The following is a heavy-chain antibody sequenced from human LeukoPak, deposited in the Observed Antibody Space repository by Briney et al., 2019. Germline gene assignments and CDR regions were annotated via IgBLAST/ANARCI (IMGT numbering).Heavy chain of an antibody. CDR1: GGSISDYY. CDR2: FYYRGTT. CDR3: ATSVEPPHAFDI. D-gene: IGHD1-14*01. Sequence: SETLSLTCTVSGGSISDYYHNWIRQPPGKGLEWIAYFYYRGTTNYNPSLKSRVTISVDTSKNQFSLKLSSVTAADTAVYYCATSVEPPHAFDIWGQGTLVTVSS. J-gene: IGHJ3*02. V-gene: IGHV4-59*01.